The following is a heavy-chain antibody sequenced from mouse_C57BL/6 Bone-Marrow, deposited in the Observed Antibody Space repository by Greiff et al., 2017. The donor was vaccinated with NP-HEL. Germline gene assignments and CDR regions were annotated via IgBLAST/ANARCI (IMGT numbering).Heavy chain of an antibody. CDR2: INPNNGGT. CDR3: ARGTTVVAPYYFDY. D-gene: IGHD1-1*01. J-gene: IGHJ2*01. V-gene: IGHV1-18*01. Sequence: VQLKESGPELVKPGASVKIPCKASGYTFTDYNMDWVKQSHGKSLEWIGDINPNNGGTIYNQKFKGKATLTVDKSSSTAYMELRSLTSEDTAVYYCARGTTVVAPYYFDYWGQGTTLTVSS. CDR1: GYTFTDYN.